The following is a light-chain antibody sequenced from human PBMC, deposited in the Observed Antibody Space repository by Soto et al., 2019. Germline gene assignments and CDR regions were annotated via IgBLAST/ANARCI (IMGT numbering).Light chain of an antibody. CDR3: GTWDSSLSAVV. CDR1: SSNIGNNY. V-gene: IGLV1-51*01. J-gene: IGLJ2*01. CDR2: DNN. Sequence: QSVLTQPPSVSAAPGQKVTISCSGSSSNIGNNYVSWYQQLPGTAPKLLIYDNNKRPSGIPDRFSGSKSGTSATLGITGLPTGDEADYYCGTWDSSLSAVVFGGGTKLTVL.